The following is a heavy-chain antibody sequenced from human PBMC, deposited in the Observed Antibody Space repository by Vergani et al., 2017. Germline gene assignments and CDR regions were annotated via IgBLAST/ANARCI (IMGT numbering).Heavy chain of an antibody. Sequence: QVQLVQSGAEVKKPGSSVKVSCKASGGTVSSYGISWVRQAPGQGLEWMGRIIPIFGTTSYAQKFQGRVTITADESTSTVYMELSSPRSEDTAVYYCARDWSYGDLMWFDPWGQGTLVTVSS. J-gene: IGHJ5*02. CDR3: ARDWSYGDLMWFDP. CDR2: IIPIFGTT. V-gene: IGHV1-69*18. CDR1: GGTVSSYG. D-gene: IGHD4-17*01.